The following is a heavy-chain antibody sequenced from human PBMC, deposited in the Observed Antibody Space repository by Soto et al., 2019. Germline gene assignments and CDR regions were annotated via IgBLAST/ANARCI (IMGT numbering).Heavy chain of an antibody. D-gene: IGHD6-6*01. J-gene: IGHJ6*02. V-gene: IGHV1-69*13. CDR2: IIPIFGTA. CDR3: ARRAVIYSSSLRRTYYYGMDV. Sequence: SVKVSCKASGGTFSSYAISCVRQAPGQGLEWMGGIIPIFGTANYAQKFQGRVTITADESTSTAYMELSSLRSEDTAVYYCARRAVIYSSSLRRTYYYGMDVWGQGTTVTVSS. CDR1: GGTFSSYA.